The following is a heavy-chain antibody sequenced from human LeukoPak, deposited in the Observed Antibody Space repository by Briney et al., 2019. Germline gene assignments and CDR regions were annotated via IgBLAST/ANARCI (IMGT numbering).Heavy chain of an antibody. V-gene: IGHV4-59*01. D-gene: IGHD3-16*01. CDR2: IYYSGSA. J-gene: IGHJ5*02. Sequence: SETLSLTCTVSGGSISSNYWSWIRQPPGKGLEWIGYIYYSGSANYNPSLKSRVTISVDTSKNQFSLKLSSVTAADTAVYYCARGGRLGFDPWGQGTLVTVSS. CDR1: GGSISSNY. CDR3: ARGGRLGFDP.